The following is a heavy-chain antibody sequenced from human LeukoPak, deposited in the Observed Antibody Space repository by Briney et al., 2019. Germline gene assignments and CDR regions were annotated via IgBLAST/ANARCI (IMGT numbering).Heavy chain of an antibody. CDR2: INHSGST. CDR3: ARGRGYSSSWYKGYYFDY. D-gene: IGHD6-13*01. Sequence: SETLSLTCAVYGGSFSGYYWSWIRQPPGKGLEWIGEINHSGSTNYNPSLKSRVTISVDTSKNQFSLKLSSVTAADTEVYYCARGRGYSSSWYKGYYFDYWGQGTLVTVSS. J-gene: IGHJ4*02. CDR1: GGSFSGYY. V-gene: IGHV4-34*01.